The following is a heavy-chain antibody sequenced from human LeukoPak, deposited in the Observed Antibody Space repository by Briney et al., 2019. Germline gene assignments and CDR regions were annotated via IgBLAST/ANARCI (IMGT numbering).Heavy chain of an antibody. CDR1: GFTFSSYG. V-gene: IGHV3-30*02. CDR2: IRYDGSNK. D-gene: IGHD5-12*01. CDR3: ARALMVATRYAFDI. J-gene: IGHJ3*02. Sequence: GGSLRLSCAASGFTFSSYGMHWVRQAPGKGLEWVAFIRYDGSNKYYADSVKGRFTISRDNSKNTLYLQMNSLRAEDTAVYYCARALMVATRYAFDIWGQGTMVTVSS.